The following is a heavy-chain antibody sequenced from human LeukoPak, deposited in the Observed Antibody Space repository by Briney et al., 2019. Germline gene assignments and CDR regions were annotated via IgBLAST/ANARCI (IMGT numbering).Heavy chain of an antibody. Sequence: SSETLSLTCTVSGGSISSSSYYWGWIRQPPGKGLEWIGSIYYSGSTYYNPSLKSRVTISVDTSKNQFSLKLSSATAADTAVYYCARARLVPGVDYWGQGTLVTVSS. CDR2: IYYSGST. J-gene: IGHJ4*02. D-gene: IGHD2-8*02. CDR3: ARARLVPGVDY. CDR1: GGSISSSSYY. V-gene: IGHV4-39*07.